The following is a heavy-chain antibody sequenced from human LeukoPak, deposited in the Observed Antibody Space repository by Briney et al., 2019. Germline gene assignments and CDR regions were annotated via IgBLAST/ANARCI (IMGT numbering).Heavy chain of an antibody. J-gene: IGHJ4*02. Sequence: GGSLRLSCAASGFTFSSYAMHWVRQAPGKGLEWVSSISSSSSYIYYADSVKGRFTISRDNAKNSQYLQMNSLRAEDTAVYYCALFPPAGFHYWGQGTLVTVSS. D-gene: IGHD2/OR15-2a*01. CDR1: GFTFSSYA. CDR3: ALFPPAGFHY. V-gene: IGHV3-21*01. CDR2: ISSSSSYI.